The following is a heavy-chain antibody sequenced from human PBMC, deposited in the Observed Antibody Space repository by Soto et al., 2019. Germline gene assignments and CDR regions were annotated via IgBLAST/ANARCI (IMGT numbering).Heavy chain of an antibody. CDR1: GFTFSSYG. J-gene: IGHJ3*02. CDR2: IWYDGSNK. D-gene: IGHD2-21*02. CDR3: AREVVVTANAFDI. Sequence: GGSLRLSCAASGFTFSSYGMHGVRQAPGKGLEWVAVIWYDGSNKYYADSVKGRFTISRDNSKNTLYLQMNSLRSEDTAVYYCAREVVVTANAFDIWGQGTMVTVSS. V-gene: IGHV3-33*01.